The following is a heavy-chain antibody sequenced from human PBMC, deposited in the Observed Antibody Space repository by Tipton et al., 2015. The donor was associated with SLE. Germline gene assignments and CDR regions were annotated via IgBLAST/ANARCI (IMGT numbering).Heavy chain of an antibody. J-gene: IGHJ5*02. CDR3: ARLADGNRNWFDP. Sequence: TLSLTCTVSGGSISSGGYYWNWIRQPAGKGLEWIGRIYTSGSTNYNPSLKSRVTISIDTSKNQFSLKLRSVTAADTAVYYCARLADGNRNWFDPWGQGTLVTVSS. CDR2: IYTSGST. V-gene: IGHV4-61*02. CDR1: GGSISSGGYY. D-gene: IGHD6-13*01.